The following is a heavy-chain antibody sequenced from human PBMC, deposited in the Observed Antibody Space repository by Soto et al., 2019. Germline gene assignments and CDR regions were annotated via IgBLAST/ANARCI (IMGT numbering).Heavy chain of an antibody. V-gene: IGHV3-23*01. J-gene: IGHJ6*03. Sequence: EVQLLESGGGLVQPGGSLRLSCAASGFTFSSYAMSWVRQAPGKGLEWVSAISGSGGSTYYADSVKGRFTISRDNSKNPLYLQMNSLRAEDTAVYYCAKVRFRYYYMDVWGKGTTVTVSS. CDR3: AKVRFRYYYMDV. CDR2: ISGSGGST. CDR1: GFTFSSYA. D-gene: IGHD3-3*01.